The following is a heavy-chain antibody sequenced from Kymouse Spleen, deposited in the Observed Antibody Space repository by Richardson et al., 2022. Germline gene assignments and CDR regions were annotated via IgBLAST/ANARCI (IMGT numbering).Heavy chain of an antibody. CDR3: AKGAVAGTGYYYYYGMDV. D-gene: IGHD6-19*01. J-gene: IGHJ6*02. CDR1: GFTFSSYA. CDR2: ISGSGGST. V-gene: IGHV3-23*04. Sequence: EVQLVESGGGLVQPGGSLRLSCAASGFTFSSYAMSWVRQAPGKGLEWVSAISGSGGSTYYADSVKGRFTISRDNSKNTLYLQMNSLRAEDTAVYYCAKGAVAGTGYYYYYGMDVWGQGTTVTVSS.